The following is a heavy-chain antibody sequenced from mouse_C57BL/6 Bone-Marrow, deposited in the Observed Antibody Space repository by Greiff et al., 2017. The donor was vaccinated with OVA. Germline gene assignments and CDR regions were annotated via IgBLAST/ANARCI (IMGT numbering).Heavy chain of an antibody. CDR1: GYAFSSSW. J-gene: IGHJ3*01. Sequence: QVHVKQSGPELVKPGASVKISCKASGYAFSSSWMNWVKQRPGKGLEWIGRIYPGDGDTNYNGKFKGKATLTADKSSSTAYMQLSSLTSEDSAVYFCAREGSSYLAWFAYWGQGTLVTVSA. D-gene: IGHD1-1*01. CDR3: AREGSSYLAWFAY. CDR2: IYPGDGDT. V-gene: IGHV1-82*01.